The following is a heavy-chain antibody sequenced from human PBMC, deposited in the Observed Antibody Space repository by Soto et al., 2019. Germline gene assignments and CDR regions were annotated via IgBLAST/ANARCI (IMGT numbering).Heavy chain of an antibody. CDR1: GGSISSGGYS. J-gene: IGHJ6*02. V-gene: IGHV4-30-2*01. D-gene: IGHD1-26*01. Sequence: QLQLQESGSGLVKPSQTLSLTCAVSGGSISSGGYSWSWIRPPQGKGLEWIGYLYHSGSTYYNPSPKSPVTISIDRSKNPFPLKLRSGTAADTAVYYCPARGPLPTAGNGENYYYGMDVWGQGNTVTVPS. CDR3: PARGPLPTAGNGENYYYGMDV. CDR2: LYHSGST.